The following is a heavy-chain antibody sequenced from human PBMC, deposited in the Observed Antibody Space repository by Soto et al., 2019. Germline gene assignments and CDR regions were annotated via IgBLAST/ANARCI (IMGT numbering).Heavy chain of an antibody. Sequence: AGGSLRLSCIASGFTFSRYGMHWVRQAPGKGLEWVAVMSYDGSNKWYADSVKGRFNVSRDNSKNTLFLQINSLRGDDTAVYYCVKNYYYDFLTGFDYFNHWGQGAPVTVSS. CDR3: VKNYYYDFLTGFDYFNH. CDR1: GFTFSRYG. V-gene: IGHV3-30*18. CDR2: MSYDGSNK. J-gene: IGHJ4*02. D-gene: IGHD3-9*01.